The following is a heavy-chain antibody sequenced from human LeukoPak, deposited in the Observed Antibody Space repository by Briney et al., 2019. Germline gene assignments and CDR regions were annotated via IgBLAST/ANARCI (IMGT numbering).Heavy chain of an antibody. J-gene: IGHJ2*01. CDR2: IYTSGST. Sequence: PSETLSLTCTVSGGSISSGSYYWSWIRQPAGKGLEWIGRIYTSGSTNYNPSLKSRVTISVDTSKNQFSLKLSSVTAADTAVYYCARDRASPFDLWGRGTLVTVSS. CDR1: GGSISSGSYY. D-gene: IGHD3-10*01. CDR3: ARDRASPFDL. V-gene: IGHV4-61*02.